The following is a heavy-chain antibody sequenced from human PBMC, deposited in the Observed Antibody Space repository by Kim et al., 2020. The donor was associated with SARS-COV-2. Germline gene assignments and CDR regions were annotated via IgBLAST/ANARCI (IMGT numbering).Heavy chain of an antibody. CDR2: ISSSSSYT. V-gene: IGHV3-11*06. CDR3: AREPPVLGVEGSMDV. J-gene: IGHJ6*02. CDR1: GFTFSDYY. Sequence: GGSLRLSCAASGFTFSDYYMSWIRQAPGKGLEWVSYISSSSSYTNYADSVKGRFTISRDNAKNSLYLQMNSLRAEDTAVYYRAREPPVLGVEGSMDVWGQGTTVTVSS. D-gene: IGHD2-15*01.